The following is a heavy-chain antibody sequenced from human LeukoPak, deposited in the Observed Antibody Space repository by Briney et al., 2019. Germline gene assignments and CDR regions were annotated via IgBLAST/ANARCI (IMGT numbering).Heavy chain of an antibody. CDR3: AKMQGYFDY. J-gene: IGHJ4*02. CDR1: GFTFSSQG. V-gene: IGHV3-23*01. Sequence: QTGGSLRLSCAASGFTFSSQGMSWVRQAPGKGLEWVSAIIGSGSITYYSDSVKGRFTTSRDNSKNTVYLQLNSLRVEDTAVYYCAKMQGYFDYWGQGTLVTVSS. CDR2: IIGSGSIT.